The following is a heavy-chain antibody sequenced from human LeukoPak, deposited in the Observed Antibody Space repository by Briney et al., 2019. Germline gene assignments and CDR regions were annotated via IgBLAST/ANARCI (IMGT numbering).Heavy chain of an antibody. Sequence: GGSLRLSCAASGFSFSSYWMHWVRQAPGKGLEWVAIISYDGSNEYYADSVKGRFTISRDNSKNTLYLQMNSLRTEDTAVYYCAKDLTTVTTQGDYWGQGTLVTVSS. CDR2: ISYDGSNE. V-gene: IGHV3-30*19. CDR3: AKDLTTVTTQGDY. J-gene: IGHJ4*02. D-gene: IGHD4-17*01. CDR1: GFSFSSYW.